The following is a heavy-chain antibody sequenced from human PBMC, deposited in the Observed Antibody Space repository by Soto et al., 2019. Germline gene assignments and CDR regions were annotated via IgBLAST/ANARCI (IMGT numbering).Heavy chain of an antibody. CDR1: GFIFSDYW. Sequence: GSLRLSCAASGFIFSDYWMSWVRQAPGKGPEWVANIKFDGSEKQYVDSVRGRFTISRDNSRNSLFLQMNSLRAGDTAVYYCVKDGGYCSSSTCYSPRNHYFDSWGQGTLVTVSS. CDR2: IKFDGSEK. CDR3: VKDGGYCSSSTCYSPRNHYFDS. J-gene: IGHJ4*02. D-gene: IGHD2-2*01. V-gene: IGHV3-7*03.